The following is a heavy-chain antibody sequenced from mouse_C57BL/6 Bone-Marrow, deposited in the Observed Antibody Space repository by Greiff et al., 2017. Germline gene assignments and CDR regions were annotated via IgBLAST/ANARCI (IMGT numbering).Heavy chain of an antibody. V-gene: IGHV1-85*01. CDR1: GYTFTSYD. J-gene: IGHJ1*03. CDR2: IYPRDGST. D-gene: IGHD1-1*01. Sequence: QVQLQQSGPELVKPGASVKLSCKASGYTFTSYDINWVTQRPGQGLAWIGWIYPRDGSTKYHENFQGKATLTVDTSSSTAYMGLHSLTSEDSAVYFGARLEFDGSSGDWYFDVWGTGTTVTVSS. CDR3: ARLEFDGSSGDWYFDV.